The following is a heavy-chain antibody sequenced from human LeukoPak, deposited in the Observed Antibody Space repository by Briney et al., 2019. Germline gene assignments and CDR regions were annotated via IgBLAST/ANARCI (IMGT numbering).Heavy chain of an antibody. CDR2: FKTKYNQV. D-gene: IGHD4-11*01. CDR3: ARSVPDYTRFDY. J-gene: IGHJ4*02. V-gene: IGHV3-23*05. Sequence: GGSLRLSCVASGFTFSDYAMNWVRQAPGTGLEWVSTFKTKYNQVYYAESVRGRFTISTDNSRNTVFLQMNSLRADDTALYYCARSVPDYTRFDYWGQGALVTVSS. CDR1: GFTFSDYA.